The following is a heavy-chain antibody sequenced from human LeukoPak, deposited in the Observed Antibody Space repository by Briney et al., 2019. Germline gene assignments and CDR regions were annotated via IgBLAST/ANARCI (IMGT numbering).Heavy chain of an antibody. Sequence: SETLSLTCTVSGGSISSSSYYWGWIRQPPGKGLEWIGSIYYSGSTYYNPSLKSRVTMSVDTSKNQFSLKLSSVTAADTAVYYCARDKRLTVTFDYWGQGTLVTVSS. CDR3: ARDKRLTVTFDY. J-gene: IGHJ4*02. CDR2: IYYSGST. D-gene: IGHD4-17*01. CDR1: GGSISSSSYY. V-gene: IGHV4-39*07.